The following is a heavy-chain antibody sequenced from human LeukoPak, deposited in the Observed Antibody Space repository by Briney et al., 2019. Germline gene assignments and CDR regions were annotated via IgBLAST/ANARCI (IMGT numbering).Heavy chain of an antibody. CDR1: GFTFSSYW. CDR2: IKQDGSEK. Sequence: PGGSLRLSCAASGFTFSSYWMSWVRQAPGKGLEWVANIKQDGSEKYYVDSVKGRFTISRDNAKNSLYLQMNSLRAEDTAVYYCARDAGPSSGWHNYFDYWGQGTLVTVSS. V-gene: IGHV3-7*01. D-gene: IGHD6-19*01. J-gene: IGHJ4*02. CDR3: ARDAGPSSGWHNYFDY.